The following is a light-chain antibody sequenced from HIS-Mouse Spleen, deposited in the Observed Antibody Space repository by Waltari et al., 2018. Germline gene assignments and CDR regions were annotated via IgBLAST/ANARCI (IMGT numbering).Light chain of an antibody. V-gene: IGLV2-23*01. J-gene: IGLJ2*01. Sequence: QSALTQPASVSGSPGQSITIPCTGTITDVGSYNLVSWYLQHPGKAPKLMIYEGSKRPSGVSNRFSGSKSGNTASLTISGLQAEDEADYYCCSYAGSSTLVFGGGTKLTVL. CDR3: CSYAGSSTLV. CDR2: EGS. CDR1: ITDVGSYNL.